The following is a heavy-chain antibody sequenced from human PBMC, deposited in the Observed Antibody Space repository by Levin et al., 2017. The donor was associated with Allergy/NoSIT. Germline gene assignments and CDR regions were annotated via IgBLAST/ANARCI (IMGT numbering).Heavy chain of an antibody. Sequence: SETLSLTCTVSGGSISSYYWSWIRQPPGKGLEWIGYIYYSGSTNYNPSLMSRVTISLDTSKNQFSLKLSSVTAADTAVYYCARGGIAAPSSPYYYYGMDVWGQGTTVTVSS. V-gene: IGHV4-59*01. CDR2: IYYSGST. J-gene: IGHJ6*02. CDR1: GGSISSYY. CDR3: ARGGIAAPSSPYYYYGMDV. D-gene: IGHD6-13*01.